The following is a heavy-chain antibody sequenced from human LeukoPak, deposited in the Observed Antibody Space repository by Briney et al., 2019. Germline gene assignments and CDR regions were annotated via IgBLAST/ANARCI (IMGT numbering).Heavy chain of an antibody. Sequence: GGSLRLSCAASGFTFSTYVMVWVRRAPEKGLEWVSSISVSGSNTFYTGSVKGRFTISRDNSKNTLDLQMYSLRAEDTAIYYCAKENLLPSAGTLGSWGQGTLVTVSS. D-gene: IGHD6-13*01. J-gene: IGHJ5*02. CDR3: AKENLLPSAGTLGS. CDR2: ISVSGSNT. V-gene: IGHV3-23*01. CDR1: GFTFSTYV.